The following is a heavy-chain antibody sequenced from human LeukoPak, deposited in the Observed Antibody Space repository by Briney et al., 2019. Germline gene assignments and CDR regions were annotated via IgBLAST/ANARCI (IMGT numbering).Heavy chain of an antibody. Sequence: PGGSLRLSCAASGFTFSNYAMSWVRQAPGKGLEWVSTITDSGGSTYYAASVKGRFTISRDNSKNTLYVQMNSLRAEDTAVYYCAKPRRTVTRDAFDIWGQGTMVTVSS. CDR2: ITDSGGST. CDR3: AKPRRTVTRDAFDI. J-gene: IGHJ3*02. D-gene: IGHD4-17*01. V-gene: IGHV3-23*01. CDR1: GFTFSNYA.